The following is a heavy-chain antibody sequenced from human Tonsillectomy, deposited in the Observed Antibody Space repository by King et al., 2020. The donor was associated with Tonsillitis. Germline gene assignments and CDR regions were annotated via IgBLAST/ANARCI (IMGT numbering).Heavy chain of an antibody. V-gene: IGHV3-74*01. Sequence: VQLVESGGGLVQPGGSLRLSCAASGFIFSSYWMHWVRQAPGKGLVWVSRINSDGSSIRYADSVKGRFTISKDNAKNTLYLHMNSLRAEDTAVYYCARVATAGTPPSWYFDLWGRGTLVTVSS. CDR2: INSDGSSI. CDR3: ARVATAGTPPSWYFDL. CDR1: GFIFSSYW. D-gene: IGHD6-13*01. J-gene: IGHJ2*01.